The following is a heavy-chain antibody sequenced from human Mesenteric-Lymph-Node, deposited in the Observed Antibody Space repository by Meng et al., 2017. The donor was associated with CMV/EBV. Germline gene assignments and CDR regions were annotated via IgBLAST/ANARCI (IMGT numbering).Heavy chain of an antibody. V-gene: IGHV4-34*01. CDR2: INHSGST. D-gene: IGHD3-9*01. CDR3: ARGSSYDILTGYFDY. Sequence: HQVGPGMLNPSETLSVTCAVYGGSFSGYYWNWIRQSPEKGLEWIGEINHSGSTTYNPSFTSRIIISVDTSTNQISLNMSSVTAADTAVYYCARGSSYDILTGYFDYWGQGALVTASS. CDR1: GGSFSGYY. J-gene: IGHJ4*02.